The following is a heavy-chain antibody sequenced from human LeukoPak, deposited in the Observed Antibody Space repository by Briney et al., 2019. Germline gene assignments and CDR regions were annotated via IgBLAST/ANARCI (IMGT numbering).Heavy chain of an antibody. CDR2: IYYSGST. J-gene: IGHJ4*02. V-gene: IGHV4-39*07. Sequence: SETLSLTCTVSGGSISSSSYYWGWIRQPPGKGLEWIGSIYYSGSTYYNPSLKSRVTISVDTSKNQFSLKLSSVTAADTAVYYCARATPLRWLDFDYWGQGTLVTVSS. CDR1: GGSISSSSYY. CDR3: ARATPLRWLDFDY. D-gene: IGHD5-24*01.